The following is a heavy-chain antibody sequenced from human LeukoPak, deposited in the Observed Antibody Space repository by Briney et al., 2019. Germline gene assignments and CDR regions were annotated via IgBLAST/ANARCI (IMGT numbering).Heavy chain of an antibody. Sequence: SETLSLTCAVSGGYISGRYWIWFRQPPGKGLEWIANWRYDGSPNYTPSLESRATISLDTSKNQFSLRLTSVTAADTAVYYCVVTQKWLAFDYWGQGILVTVSS. CDR3: VVTQKWLAFDY. J-gene: IGHJ4*02. CDR2: WRYDGSP. D-gene: IGHD6-19*01. V-gene: IGHV4-59*08. CDR1: GGYISGRY.